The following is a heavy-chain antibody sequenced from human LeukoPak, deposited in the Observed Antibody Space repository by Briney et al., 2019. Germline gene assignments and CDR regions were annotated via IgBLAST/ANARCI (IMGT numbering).Heavy chain of an antibody. D-gene: IGHD6-19*01. J-gene: IGHJ5*02. V-gene: IGHV3-7*05. CDR1: GFTFSVYW. CDR3: ARGIAVAGKPSWFDP. CDR2: IKQDGSEK. Sequence: GGSLRLSCAASGFTFSVYWMNWVRQAPGKGLEWVANIKQDGSEKYYVDSVKGRFTISRDNAENSVYLQMNSLRAEDTAVYYCARGIAVAGKPSWFDPWGQGALVTVSS.